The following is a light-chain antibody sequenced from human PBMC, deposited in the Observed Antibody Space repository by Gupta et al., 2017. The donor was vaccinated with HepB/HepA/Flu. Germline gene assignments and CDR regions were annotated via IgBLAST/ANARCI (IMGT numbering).Light chain of an antibody. CDR3: AAWDDSLNIML. J-gene: IGLJ2*01. CDR1: SSNIRINH. V-gene: IGLV1-47*01. CDR2: RTN. Sequence: QSVLTQPPSTSGTPREGGTSSCSRSSSNIRINHVYWDQQLPGSAPKLLVYRTNQRPSGFPDRFACSKSGTSASLAISGLRSEDEADYYCAAWDDSLNIMLFGGGTQLTVL.